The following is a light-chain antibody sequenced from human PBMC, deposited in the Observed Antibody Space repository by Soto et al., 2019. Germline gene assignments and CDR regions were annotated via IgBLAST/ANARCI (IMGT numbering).Light chain of an antibody. CDR2: DAS. CDR3: QQYNTYST. V-gene: IGKV1-5*01. Sequence: DIQMTQSPSTLPASVGDRVTITCRASQSISRWLAWYQQKPGKAPKALIYDASTLRSGVPSRFSGGGSGTEFPLTISSLQPDDFATYYCQQYNTYSTFGQGTRLEIK. CDR1: QSISRW. J-gene: IGKJ5*01.